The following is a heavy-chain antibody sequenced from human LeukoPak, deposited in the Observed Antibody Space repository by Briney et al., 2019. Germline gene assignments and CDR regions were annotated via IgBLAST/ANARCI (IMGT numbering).Heavy chain of an antibody. D-gene: IGHD3-22*01. CDR2: IYYSGST. CDR1: GGSISSYY. CDR3: ARDTYYYDSSGYYYEGAFDI. Sequence: SETLSLTCTVSGGSISSYYWSWIRQPPGKGLEWIGYIYYSGSTNYNPSLKSRVTMSVDTSKNQFSLKLSSVTAADTAVYYCARDTYYYDSSGYYYEGAFDIWGQGTMVTVSS. V-gene: IGHV4-59*12. J-gene: IGHJ3*02.